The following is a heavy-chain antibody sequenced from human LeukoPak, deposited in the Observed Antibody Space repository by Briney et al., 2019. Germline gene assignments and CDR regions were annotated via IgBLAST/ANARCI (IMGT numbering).Heavy chain of an antibody. CDR3: ARDFGYSGSYGVNQADY. Sequence: GASVKVSCKASGYTFTSYYMHWVRQAPGQGLEWMGIINPSGGSTSYAQKFQGRVTMTRDMSTSTVYMELSSLRSEDTAVYYCARDFGYSGSYGVNQADYWGQGTLVTVSS. CDR1: GYTFTSYY. D-gene: IGHD1-26*01. CDR2: INPSGGST. J-gene: IGHJ4*02. V-gene: IGHV1-46*01.